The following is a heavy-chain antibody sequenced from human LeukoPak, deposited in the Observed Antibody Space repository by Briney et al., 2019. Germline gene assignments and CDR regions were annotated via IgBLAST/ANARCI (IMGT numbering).Heavy chain of an antibody. Sequence: SVKVSCKASGGTFSSYAISWVRQAPGQGLEWXGRIIPILGIANYAQKFQGRVTITADKSTSTAYMELSSLRSEDTAVYYCARGDYYGSGSLDYWGQGTLVTVSS. V-gene: IGHV1-69*04. CDR1: GGTFSSYA. CDR3: ARGDYYGSGSLDY. CDR2: IIPILGIA. D-gene: IGHD3-10*01. J-gene: IGHJ4*02.